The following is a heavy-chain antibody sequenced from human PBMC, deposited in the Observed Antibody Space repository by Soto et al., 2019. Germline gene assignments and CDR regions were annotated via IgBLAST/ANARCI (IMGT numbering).Heavy chain of an antibody. V-gene: IGHV1-69*13. CDR1: GGTFSSYA. D-gene: IGHD2-8*01. J-gene: IGHJ5*02. CDR2: IIPIFGTA. CDR3: AREQCSPLDIYCADGAVDWVYP. Sequence: GASVKVSCKASGGTFSSYAISWVRQAPGQGLEWMGGIIPIFGTANYAQKFQGRVTITADESTSTAYMELSSLRSEDTAVYFCAREQCSPLDIYCADGAVDWVYPWGRGTLVTVSS.